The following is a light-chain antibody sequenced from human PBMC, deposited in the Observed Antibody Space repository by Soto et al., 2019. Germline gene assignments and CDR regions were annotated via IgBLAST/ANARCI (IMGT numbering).Light chain of an antibody. CDR1: QSVRNN. CDR3: QQYNNWPSIT. J-gene: IGKJ5*01. CDR2: GAS. Sequence: EIVMTQSPATLSVSPGERATLSCRASQSVRNNLAWYQQKPGQAPRLLIYGASTRATGIPARLSGSGSGTEFTLTISSLQSEYFAVYYCQQYNNWPSITFGQGTRLEIK. V-gene: IGKV3-15*01.